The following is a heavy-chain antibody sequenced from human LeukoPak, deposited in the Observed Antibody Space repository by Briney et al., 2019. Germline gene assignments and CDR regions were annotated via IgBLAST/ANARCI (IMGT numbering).Heavy chain of an antibody. D-gene: IGHD3-9*01. CDR3: ARMAGRYDILTGYWYYFDY. CDR2: IYSGGST. Sequence: PGGSLRLSCAASGFTVSSNYMSSVRQAPGKGLEWVSVIYSGGSTYYADSVKRRVTNSRDNSKNTLYLQMNSLRAEDTAVYYCARMAGRYDILTGYWYYFDYWGQGTLVTVSS. CDR1: GFTVSSNY. J-gene: IGHJ4*02. V-gene: IGHV3-53*01.